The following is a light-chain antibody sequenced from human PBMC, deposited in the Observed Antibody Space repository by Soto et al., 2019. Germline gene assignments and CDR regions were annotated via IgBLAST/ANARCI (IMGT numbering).Light chain of an antibody. CDR1: QIVGSF. CDR3: HHRSNLRGT. Sequence: EIVLTQSPATLSLSPGERATLSCRASQIVGSFLAWYRQKSGQTHRLLIYDASKRAPGITARFGGSGSGTDFNLTISSLEHEDFAVYYCHHRSNLRGTVGRGT. CDR2: DAS. J-gene: IGKJ3*01. V-gene: IGKV3-11*01.